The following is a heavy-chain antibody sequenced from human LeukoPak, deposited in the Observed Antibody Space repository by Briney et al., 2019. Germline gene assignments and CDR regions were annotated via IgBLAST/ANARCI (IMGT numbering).Heavy chain of an antibody. V-gene: IGHV1-69*06. CDR1: GGTFSSYA. D-gene: IGHD3-10*01. J-gene: IGHJ4*02. CDR2: IIPIFGTA. Sequence: ASVKVSCKASGGTFSSYAISWVRQAPGQGLEWMGGIIPIFGTANSAQKFQGRVTITADKSTSTAYMELSSLRSEDTAVYYCARAGVRGVITYYFDYWGQGTLVTVSS. CDR3: ARAGVRGVITYYFDY.